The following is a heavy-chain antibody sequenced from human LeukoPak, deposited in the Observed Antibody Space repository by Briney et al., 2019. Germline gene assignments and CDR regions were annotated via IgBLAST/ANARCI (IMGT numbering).Heavy chain of an antibody. CDR3: ARLMAPVGKRSTPFNY. CDR1: IYTFTDYY. D-gene: IGHD1-1*01. Sequence: ASVKVSCKASIYTFTDYYMHWVRQAPGQGLEWMGWINPNSGGTNYAQKFQGRVTMTRDTSISTAYMELSSLRSDDTAIYYCARLMAPVGKRSTPFNYWGQGTLVTVSS. V-gene: IGHV1-2*02. CDR2: INPNSGGT. J-gene: IGHJ4*02.